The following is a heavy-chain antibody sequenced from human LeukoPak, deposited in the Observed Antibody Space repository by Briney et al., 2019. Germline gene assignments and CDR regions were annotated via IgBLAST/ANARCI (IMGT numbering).Heavy chain of an antibody. D-gene: IGHD6-19*01. V-gene: IGHV3-7*03. J-gene: IGHJ4*02. CDR1: GFNFRDHW. CDR3: VKNDGWFLLAQ. Sequence: PGGSLRLSCAVSGFNFRDHWMGWVRQAPGKGLQWVGHIKNDGSETYYLDSLKGRFSISRDNTNNALYLQMNSLRVEDTAVYYCVKNDGWFLLAQWGQGTLVTVSS. CDR2: IKNDGSET.